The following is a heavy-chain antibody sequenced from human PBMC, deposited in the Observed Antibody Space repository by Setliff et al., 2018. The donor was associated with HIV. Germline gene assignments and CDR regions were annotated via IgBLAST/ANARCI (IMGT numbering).Heavy chain of an antibody. Sequence: KTSETLSLTCGVSGYSISRGYYWGWVRQPPGKGLEWIGSIYHTGSTYYNPSLKSRVTVSVDTSKNQFSLKVRSVTAADAAVYYCARDARATAGGIEDLDLWGQGTLVTVSS. CDR3: ARDARATAGGIEDLDL. V-gene: IGHV4-38-2*02. J-gene: IGHJ5*02. CDR1: GYSISRGYY. CDR2: IYHTGST. D-gene: IGHD6-13*01.